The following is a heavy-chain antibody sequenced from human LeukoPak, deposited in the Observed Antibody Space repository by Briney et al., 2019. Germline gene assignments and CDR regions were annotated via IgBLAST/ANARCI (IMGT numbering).Heavy chain of an antibody. V-gene: IGHV1-18*04. Sequence: ASVKVSCKASGYTFAGYYIHWLRQAPGQGLEWMGWISAYNGNTNYAQKLQGRVTMTTDTSTSTAYMELRSLRSDDTAVYYCARAVTIFGVVINYYYMDVWGKGTTVTVSS. CDR2: ISAYNGNT. J-gene: IGHJ6*03. CDR1: GYTFAGYY. D-gene: IGHD3-3*01. CDR3: ARAVTIFGVVINYYYMDV.